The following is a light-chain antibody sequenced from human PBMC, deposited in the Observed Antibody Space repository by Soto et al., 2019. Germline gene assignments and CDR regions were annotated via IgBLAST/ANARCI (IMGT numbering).Light chain of an antibody. CDR3: QTWGTGFRV. Sequence: QLVLTQSPSASASLGTSVKLTCTLSSGHSSYSIAWLRQQPERGPRYLMSLNSDGSHTKGDGIPDRFSGSSSGAERYLTISSLQSEDEADYYCQTWGTGFRVFGGGTKLTVL. CDR1: SGHSSYS. CDR2: LNSDGSH. J-gene: IGLJ3*02. V-gene: IGLV4-69*01.